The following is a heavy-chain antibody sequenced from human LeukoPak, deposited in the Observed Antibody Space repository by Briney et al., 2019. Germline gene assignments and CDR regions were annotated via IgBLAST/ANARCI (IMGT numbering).Heavy chain of an antibody. D-gene: IGHD3-3*01. CDR2: INHSGST. V-gene: IGHV4-34*01. Sequence: SETLPLTCAVYGGSFSGYYWSWIRQPPGKGLEWIGEINHSGSTNYNPSLKSRVTISVDTSKNQFSLKLSSVTAADTAVYYCARDREYYDFWSGTTGLNWFDPWGQGTLVTVSS. J-gene: IGHJ5*02. CDR1: GGSFSGYY. CDR3: ARDREYYDFWSGTTGLNWFDP.